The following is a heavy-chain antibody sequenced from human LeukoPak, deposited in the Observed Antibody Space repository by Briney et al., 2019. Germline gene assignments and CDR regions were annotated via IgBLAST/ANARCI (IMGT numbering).Heavy chain of an antibody. D-gene: IGHD3-16*01. V-gene: IGHV3-21*01. Sequence: TGGSLRLSCAASGFTFSRYSMNWVRQAPGKGLEWVSSIGSSSNYIYYADSMKGRFTISRDNAKNSLYLQMNSLRAEDTAVYYCARGGQFMITPPIDWGQGTLVTVSS. CDR1: GFTFSRYS. CDR2: IGSSSNYI. CDR3: ARGGQFMITPPID. J-gene: IGHJ4*02.